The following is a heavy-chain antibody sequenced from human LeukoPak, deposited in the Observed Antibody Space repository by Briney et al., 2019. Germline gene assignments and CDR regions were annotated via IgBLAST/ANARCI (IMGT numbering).Heavy chain of an antibody. CDR2: IYYSGST. D-gene: IGHD4-17*01. CDR3: ARQGTDVFGDKEYSFDY. J-gene: IGHJ4*02. V-gene: IGHV4-59*08. CDR1: GGSISSYY. Sequence: SETLSLTCTVSGGSISSYYWSWIRQPPGKGLEWIGYIYYSGSTNYNPSLKSRVTISVDTSKNQFSLKLSSVTAADTAVYYCARQGTDVFGDKEYSFDYWGQGTLVTVSS.